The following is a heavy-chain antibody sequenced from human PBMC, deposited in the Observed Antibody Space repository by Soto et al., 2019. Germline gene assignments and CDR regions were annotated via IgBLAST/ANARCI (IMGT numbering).Heavy chain of an antibody. D-gene: IGHD3-16*01. CDR3: AKRRGEGYFDY. J-gene: IGHJ4*02. CDR1: GFTFSSYV. CDR2: ISGNGADT. Sequence: LRLCCAASGFTFSSYVMGWVRQAPGKGLEWVSAISGNGADTYYADSVKGRFTVSRDNSKNTLYLQINSLRADDTAVYYCAKRRGEGYFDYWGQGTLVTVSS. V-gene: IGHV3-23*01.